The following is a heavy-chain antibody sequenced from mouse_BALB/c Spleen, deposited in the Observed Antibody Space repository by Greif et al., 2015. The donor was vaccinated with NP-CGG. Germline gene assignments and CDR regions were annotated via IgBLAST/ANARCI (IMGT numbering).Heavy chain of an antibody. V-gene: IGHV14-4*02. CDR3: NVDGILFAY. D-gene: IGHD2-1*01. Sequence: PLQQSGAELVRSGASVKLSCTASGFNIKDYYMHWVKQRPEQGLEWIGWIDPENGDTEYAPKFQGKATMTADTSSNTAYLQLSSLTSEDTAVYYCNVDGILFAYWGQGTLVTVSA. CDR2: IDPENGDT. J-gene: IGHJ3*01. CDR1: GFNIKDYY.